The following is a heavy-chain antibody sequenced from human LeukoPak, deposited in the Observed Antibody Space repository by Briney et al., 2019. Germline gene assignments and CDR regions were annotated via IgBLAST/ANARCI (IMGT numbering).Heavy chain of an antibody. CDR3: ARDGIVDGNDY. D-gene: IGHD3-22*01. Sequence: VRSLRLSCAASGFTFSGYWMHSVRQAPRHQLGWVSRINSDGSSTSYAESVKGRFTISRDNAKNTLYLQMNSLRAEDTAVYYCARDGIVDGNDYWGQGTLVTVSS. V-gene: IGHV3-74*01. J-gene: IGHJ4*02. CDR1: GFTFSGYW. CDR2: INSDGSST.